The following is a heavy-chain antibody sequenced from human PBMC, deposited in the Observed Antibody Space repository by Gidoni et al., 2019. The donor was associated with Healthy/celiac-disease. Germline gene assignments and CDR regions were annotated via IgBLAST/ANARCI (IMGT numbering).Heavy chain of an antibody. J-gene: IGHJ4*02. CDR1: GFTFSNAW. Sequence: EVQLVESGGGLVKPGGCLRLSCAASGFTFSNAWMSWVRQAPGKGLEWVGRIKSKTDGGTTDYAAPVKGRFTISRDDSKNTLYLQMNSLKTEDTAVYYCTTDPLRIPTIDYWGQGTLVTVSS. V-gene: IGHV3-15*01. CDR3: TTDPLRIPTIDY. D-gene: IGHD2-21*01. CDR2: IKSKTDGGTT.